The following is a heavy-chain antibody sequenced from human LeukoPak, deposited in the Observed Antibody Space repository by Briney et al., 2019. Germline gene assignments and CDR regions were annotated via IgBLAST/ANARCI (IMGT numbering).Heavy chain of an antibody. CDR1: GGSISSYY. V-gene: IGHV4-59*12. CDR3: AREWRIAVAGNWFDP. D-gene: IGHD6-19*01. Sequence: SETLSLTCTVSGGSISSYYWSWIRQPPGKGLEWIGYIYYSGSTNYNPSLKSRVTISVDTSKNQFSLKLSSVTAADTAVYYCAREWRIAVAGNWFDPWGQGTLVTVSS. CDR2: IYYSGST. J-gene: IGHJ5*02.